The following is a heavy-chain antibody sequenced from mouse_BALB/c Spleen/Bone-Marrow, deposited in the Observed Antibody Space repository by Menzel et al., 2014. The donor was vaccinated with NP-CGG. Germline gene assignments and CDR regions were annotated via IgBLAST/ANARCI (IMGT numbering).Heavy chain of an antibody. V-gene: IGHV14-3*02. CDR1: GFNIKDTY. CDR3: ANYYYGSSLFAY. Sequence: EVKLMESGAELVKPGASVKLSCTASGFNIKDTYRHWVKQRPEQGLEWIGRIDPANGNTKYDPKFQGKATITADTSSNTAYLQLSSLTSEDTAVYYCANYYYGSSLFAYWGQGTLVTVSA. J-gene: IGHJ3*01. CDR2: IDPANGNT. D-gene: IGHD1-1*01.